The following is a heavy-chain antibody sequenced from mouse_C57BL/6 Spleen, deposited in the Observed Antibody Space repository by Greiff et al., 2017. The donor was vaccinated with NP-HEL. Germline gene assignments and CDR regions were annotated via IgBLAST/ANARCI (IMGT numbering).Heavy chain of an antibody. CDR1: GFTFSSYA. V-gene: IGHV5-4*03. CDR2: ISDGGSYT. J-gene: IGHJ3*01. Sequence: EVKLMESGGGLVKPGGSLKLSCAASGFTFSSYAMSWVRQTPEKRLEWVATISDGGSYTYYPDNVKVRFTISRDNAKNNLYLQMSHLKSEDTAMYYCASGDYYWFAYWGQETLVTVSA. D-gene: IGHD1-1*01. CDR3: ASGDYYWFAY.